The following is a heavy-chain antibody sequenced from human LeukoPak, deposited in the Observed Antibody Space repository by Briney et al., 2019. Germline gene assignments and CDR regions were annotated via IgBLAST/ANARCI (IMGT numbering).Heavy chain of an antibody. CDR3: ARDTGRPVTTPY. CDR1: GGSVSSGSYY. CDR2: IYYSGST. J-gene: IGHJ4*02. Sequence: PSETLSLTCTVSGGSVSSGSYYWSWIRQPPGKGLEWIGYIYYSGSTSYNPSLKSRVTISVDTSENQFSLKLSSVTAADTAVYYCARDTGRPVTTPYWGQGTLVTVSS. D-gene: IGHD4-17*01. V-gene: IGHV4-61*01.